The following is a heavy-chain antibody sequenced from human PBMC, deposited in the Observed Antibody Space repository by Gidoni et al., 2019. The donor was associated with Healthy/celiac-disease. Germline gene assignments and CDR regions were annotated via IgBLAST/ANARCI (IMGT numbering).Heavy chain of an antibody. J-gene: IGHJ4*02. V-gene: IGHV4-30-4*01. Sequence: QVQLQESGPGLVKPSQTLSLTCTVSGGSICSGDYYWSWIRQPPGKGLEWIGYIYYSGSTYYNPSLKSRVTIAVDTSKNQFSLKLSSVTAADTAVYYCAREQRARITIFGVVIIHRYFDYWGQGTLVTVSS. D-gene: IGHD3-3*01. CDR1: GGSICSGDYY. CDR3: AREQRARITIFGVVIIHRYFDY. CDR2: IYYSGST.